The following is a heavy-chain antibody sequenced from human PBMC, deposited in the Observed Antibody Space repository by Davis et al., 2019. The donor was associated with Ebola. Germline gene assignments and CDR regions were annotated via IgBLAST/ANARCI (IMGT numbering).Heavy chain of an antibody. D-gene: IGHD6-13*01. J-gene: IGHJ5*02. V-gene: IGHV3-23*01. CDR1: GFTFSNYG. CDR2: ISGNGVST. Sequence: GESLKISCVASGFTFSNYGMSWVRQSPGKGLEWVSSISGNGVSTLYGSSVKGRFTISRDNSKNTVYLQMSSLRVDDTAIYYWAKHMTIAGTTWFDPWGQGTLVTATS. CDR3: AKHMTIAGTTWFDP.